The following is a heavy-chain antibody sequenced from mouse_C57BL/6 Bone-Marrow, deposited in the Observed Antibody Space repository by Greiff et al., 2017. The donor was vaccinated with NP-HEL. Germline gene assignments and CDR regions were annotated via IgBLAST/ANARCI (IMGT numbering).Heavy chain of an antibody. CDR1: GYTFTSYG. CDR3: ARGHYGSSYEFAY. Sequence: QVQLQQSGAELARPGASVKLSCKASGYTFTSYGISWVKQRTGQGLEWIGEIYPRSGNTYYNEKFKGKATLTADKSSSTAYMELRSLTSEESAVYVCARGHYGSSYEFAYWGQGTLVTVSA. V-gene: IGHV1-81*01. D-gene: IGHD1-1*01. CDR2: IYPRSGNT. J-gene: IGHJ3*01.